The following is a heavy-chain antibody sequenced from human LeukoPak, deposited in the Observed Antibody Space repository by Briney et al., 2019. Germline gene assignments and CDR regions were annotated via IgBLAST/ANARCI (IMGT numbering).Heavy chain of an antibody. D-gene: IGHD3-10*01. CDR2: LFTGGGRT. CDR3: AKECDYSPGHKFDL. J-gene: IGHJ4*02. V-gene: IGHV3-23*01. Sequence: PGGSLRLSCAASGLTFSSYSMNWVRQAPGKGLEWVSVLFTGGGRTLYADSVKGRFTISGDTSRTTLYLQMNGLRAEDTAVYYCAKECDYSPGHKFDLWGQGTLVTVSS. CDR1: GLTFSSYS.